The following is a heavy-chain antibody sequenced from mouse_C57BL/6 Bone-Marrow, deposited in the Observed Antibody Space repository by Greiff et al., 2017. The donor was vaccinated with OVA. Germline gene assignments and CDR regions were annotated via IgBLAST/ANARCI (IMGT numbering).Heavy chain of an antibody. Sequence: EVQVVESGPELVKPGASVKMSCKASGYTFTDYNMHWVKQSHGKSLEWIGYINPNNGGTSYNQKFKGKATLTVNKSSSTAYMELRSLTSEDSAVYYCARNLYYFDYWGQGTTLTVSS. CDR1: GYTFTDYN. J-gene: IGHJ2*01. CDR2: INPNNGGT. CDR3: ARNLYYFDY. V-gene: IGHV1-22*01.